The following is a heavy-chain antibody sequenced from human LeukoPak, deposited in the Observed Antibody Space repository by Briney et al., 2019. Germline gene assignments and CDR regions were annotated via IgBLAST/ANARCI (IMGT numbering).Heavy chain of an antibody. J-gene: IGHJ3*02. CDR3: ARLTTVTTHDAFDI. D-gene: IGHD4-17*01. CDR2: ISSSGSTI. CDR1: GFTFSSYE. Sequence: PGGSLRLSCAASGFTFSSYEMNWVRQAPGKGLEWVSYISSSGSTIYYADSVKGRFTISRDNAKNSLYLQMNSLRAEDTAVYYCARLTTVTTHDAFDIWGQGTMVTVSS. V-gene: IGHV3-48*03.